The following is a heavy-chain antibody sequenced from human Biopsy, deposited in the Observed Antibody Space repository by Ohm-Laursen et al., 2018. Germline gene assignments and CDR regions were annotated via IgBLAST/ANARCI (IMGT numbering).Heavy chain of an antibody. D-gene: IGHD4-17*01. Sequence: SVKVSCKVSGGTVSRYAISWVRQAPGQGPEWMGGIIPVFGLATYAQRLQGRVSITADTSTNTAYMELSSLRSDDTAVYFCARGLPTEYGDYFSLDYWGQGTLVIVSS. CDR3: ARGLPTEYGDYFSLDY. V-gene: IGHV1-69*10. CDR2: IIPVFGLA. J-gene: IGHJ4*02. CDR1: GGTVSRYA.